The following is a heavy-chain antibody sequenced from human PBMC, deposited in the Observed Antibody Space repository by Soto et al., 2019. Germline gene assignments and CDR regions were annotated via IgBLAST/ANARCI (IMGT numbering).Heavy chain of an antibody. CDR3: ARGYGSGTYNWFDP. Sequence: SETLSLTCTVSGGSISSGGYYWSWICQHPGKGLEWIGYIYYSGSTYYNPSLKSRVTISVDTSKNQFSLKLSSVTAADTAVYYCARGYGSGTYNWFDPWGQGTLVTVSS. CDR1: GGSISSGGYY. V-gene: IGHV4-31*03. J-gene: IGHJ5*02. D-gene: IGHD3-10*01. CDR2: IYYSGST.